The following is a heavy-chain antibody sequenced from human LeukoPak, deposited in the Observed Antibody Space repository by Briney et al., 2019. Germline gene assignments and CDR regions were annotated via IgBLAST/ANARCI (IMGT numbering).Heavy chain of an antibody. CDR3: ASSSSSITGTDDAFDV. CDR2: IYPGDSDT. CDR1: GYSFTSYW. Sequence: GESLKISCKGSGYSFTSYWIGWVRQMPGKGLEWMGIIYPGDSDTRYSPSFQGQVTISADKSISTAYLQWSSLKASDTAMYYCASSSSSITGTDDAFDVWGQGTMVTVSS. J-gene: IGHJ3*01. D-gene: IGHD1-7*01. V-gene: IGHV5-51*01.